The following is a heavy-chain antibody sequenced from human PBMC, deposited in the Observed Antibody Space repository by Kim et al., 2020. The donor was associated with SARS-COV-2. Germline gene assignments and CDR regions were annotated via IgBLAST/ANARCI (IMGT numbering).Heavy chain of an antibody. CDR3: ARDLGYCTNGVCRNNWFDP. D-gene: IGHD2-8*01. CDR2: INPSGGST. CDR1: GYTFTSYY. J-gene: IGHJ5*02. Sequence: ASVKVSCKASGYTFTSYYMHWVRQAPGQGLEWMGIINPSGGSTSYAQKFQGRVTMTRDTSTSTVYMELSSLRSEDTAVYYCARDLGYCTNGVCRNNWFDPWGQGTLVTVSS. V-gene: IGHV1-46*01.